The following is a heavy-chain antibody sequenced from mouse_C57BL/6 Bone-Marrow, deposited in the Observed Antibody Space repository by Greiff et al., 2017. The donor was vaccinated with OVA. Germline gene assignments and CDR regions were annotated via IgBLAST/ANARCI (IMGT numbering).Heavy chain of an antibody. Sequence: EVHLVESGGGLVQSGRSLRLSCATSGFTFSDFYMEWVRQAPGKGLEWIAASRNKANDYTTEYSASVKGRFIVSRDTSQSILYLQMNALRAEDTAIYYCARAPGSSYEYFDYWGQGTTLTVSS. D-gene: IGHD1-1*01. J-gene: IGHJ2*01. CDR1: GFTFSDFY. V-gene: IGHV7-1*01. CDR2: SRNKANDYTT. CDR3: ARAPGSSYEYFDY.